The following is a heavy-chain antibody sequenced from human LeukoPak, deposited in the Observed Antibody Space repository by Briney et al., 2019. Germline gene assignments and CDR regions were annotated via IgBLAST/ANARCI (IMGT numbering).Heavy chain of an antibody. CDR2: IKQDGSET. J-gene: IGHJ5*02. CDR1: GFTFSNYW. V-gene: IGHV3-7*03. CDR3: VREGGYRSGDTCFKWFDT. D-gene: IGHD2-15*01. Sequence: PGGSLRLSCAASGFTFSNYWMSWVRRAPGKGLEWVANIKQDGSETYYVDSVRGRFSISRDNSKNTLNLQMNSLTVEDTAVYYCVREGGYRSGDTCFKWFDTWGQGILVTVSS.